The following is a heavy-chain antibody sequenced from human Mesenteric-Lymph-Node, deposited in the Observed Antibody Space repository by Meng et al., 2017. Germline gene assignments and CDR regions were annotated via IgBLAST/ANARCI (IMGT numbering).Heavy chain of an antibody. D-gene: IGHD4-17*01. CDR1: GFTFSSYA. Sequence: GESLKISCAASGFTFSSYAMHWVRQAPGKGLEWVAVISYDGSNKYYADSVKGRFTISRDNSKNTPYLQMNSLRAEDTAVYYCARDFSYGDYYYYYYGMDVWGQGTTVTVSS. J-gene: IGHJ6*02. CDR2: ISYDGSNK. CDR3: ARDFSYGDYYYYYYGMDV. V-gene: IGHV3-30*04.